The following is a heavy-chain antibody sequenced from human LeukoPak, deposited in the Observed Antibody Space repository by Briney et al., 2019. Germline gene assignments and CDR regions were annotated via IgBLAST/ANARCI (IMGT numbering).Heavy chain of an antibody. V-gene: IGHV4-39*01. CDR2: IYFRKNT. CDR1: GGSISSSSAY. J-gene: IGHJ4*02. D-gene: IGHD5-18*01. CDR3: ASPRGFSYGYFDY. Sequence: SETLSLTCTVSGGSISSSSAYWGWIRQPPGKGLEWIGSIYFRKNTYYNPSLKSRVTISADTSKNQFSLTLGSVSATDTAVYYCASPRGFSYGYFDYWGQGTLVTVSS.